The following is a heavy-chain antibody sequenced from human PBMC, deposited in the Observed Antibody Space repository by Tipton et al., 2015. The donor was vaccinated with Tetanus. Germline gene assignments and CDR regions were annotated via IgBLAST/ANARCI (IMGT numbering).Heavy chain of an antibody. CDR2: ISYSSGTI. J-gene: IGHJ4*02. CDR1: GFTFTSYS. Sequence: SLRLSCAASGFTFTSYSMNWVRQAPGKGLEWVSYISYSSGTIYYADSVQGRFTISRDNAKNSPYLQMNSLRDEDTAVYYCARDSTHRRDGYNDFDYWGQGTLVTVSS. CDR3: ARDSTHRRDGYNDFDY. D-gene: IGHD5-24*01. V-gene: IGHV3-48*02.